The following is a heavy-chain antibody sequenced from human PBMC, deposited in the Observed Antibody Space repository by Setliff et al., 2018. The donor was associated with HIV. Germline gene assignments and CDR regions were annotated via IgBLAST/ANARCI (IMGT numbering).Heavy chain of an antibody. CDR2: INRSGGT. Sequence: SETLSLTCNVYGGSFSGDSWNWIRQPPGKGLEWIGEINRSGGTKYNPSLKSRVTISVDMSKNHFSLSLTSVTAADTAVYYCATDHVTMAGTRFDFWGQGTLVTVSS. D-gene: IGHD1-1*01. CDR3: ATDHVTMAGTRFDF. CDR1: GGSFSGDS. V-gene: IGHV4-34*01. J-gene: IGHJ4*02.